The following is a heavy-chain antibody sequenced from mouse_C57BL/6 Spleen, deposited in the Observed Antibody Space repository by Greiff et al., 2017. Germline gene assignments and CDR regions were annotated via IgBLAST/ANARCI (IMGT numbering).Heavy chain of an antibody. CDR1: GYSFTGYY. V-gene: IGHV1-42*01. Sequence: VQLQQSGPELVKPGASVKISCKASGYSFTGYYMNWVKQSPEKSLEWIGKINPSTGGTTYNQKFKAKATLTVDKSSSTAYMQLKGLTSEDSAVYYCARYYYGSDYWGQGTTLTVSS. CDR3: ARYYYGSDY. D-gene: IGHD1-1*01. J-gene: IGHJ2*01. CDR2: INPSTGGT.